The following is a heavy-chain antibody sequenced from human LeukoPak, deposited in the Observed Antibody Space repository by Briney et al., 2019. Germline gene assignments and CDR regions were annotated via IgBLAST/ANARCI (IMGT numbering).Heavy chain of an antibody. CDR1: GGSISSYY. D-gene: IGHD3-22*01. J-gene: IGHJ3*02. Sequence: SGTLSLTCTVSGGSISSYYWSWIRQPPGKGLEWIGYIYYSGSTIYNPSLKSRVTISVDTSKNQFSLKLSSVTAADTAVYYCARGAIYYDSSGQNAFDIWGQGTMVTVSS. CDR3: ARGAIYYDSSGQNAFDI. CDR2: IYYSGST. V-gene: IGHV4-59*12.